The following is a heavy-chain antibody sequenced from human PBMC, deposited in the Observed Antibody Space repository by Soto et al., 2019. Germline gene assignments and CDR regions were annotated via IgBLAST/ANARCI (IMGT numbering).Heavy chain of an antibody. D-gene: IGHD3-22*01. Sequence: EEQLVESGGGLVQPGGSLRLSCVASGFILSGYDMHWVRQATGEGLEWVSAIGTAGDPYYSGSVKGRFTISRGNAENSVYLQMNSLRAGDPAVYYCARASYDSSGYYFYAMDVWGPGTTVTVSS. CDR2: IGTAGDP. CDR1: GFILSGYD. CDR3: ARASYDSSGYYFYAMDV. V-gene: IGHV3-13*05. J-gene: IGHJ6*02.